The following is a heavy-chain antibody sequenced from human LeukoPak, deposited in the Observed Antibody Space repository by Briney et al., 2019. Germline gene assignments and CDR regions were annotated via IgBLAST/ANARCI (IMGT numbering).Heavy chain of an antibody. V-gene: IGHV3-7*01. CDR2: IKQDGSEK. CDR1: GFTFSSYW. J-gene: IGHJ4*02. CDR3: AREGREMATINDY. Sequence: GGSLRLSCAASGFTFSSYWMTWVRQAPGKGLEWVANIKQDGSEKYYVDSVKGRFTISRDNAKNSLSLQMNSLRAEDTAVYYCAREGREMATINDYWGQGTLVTVSS. D-gene: IGHD5-24*01.